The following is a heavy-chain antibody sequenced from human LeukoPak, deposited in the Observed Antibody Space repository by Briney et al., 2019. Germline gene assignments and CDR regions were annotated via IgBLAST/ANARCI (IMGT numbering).Heavy chain of an antibody. Sequence: SVKVSCKASGGSLSSYAINWVRQAPGQGLEWMGRILPMLGIANAAQKFQGRATITADKSTSTAYMELTSLRSEDTAVYYCARGEVATRSGWDDAKWGQGTLVIVSS. V-gene: IGHV1-69*04. CDR1: GGSLSSYA. D-gene: IGHD5-12*01. CDR2: ILPMLGIA. J-gene: IGHJ4*02. CDR3: ARGEVATRSGWDDAK.